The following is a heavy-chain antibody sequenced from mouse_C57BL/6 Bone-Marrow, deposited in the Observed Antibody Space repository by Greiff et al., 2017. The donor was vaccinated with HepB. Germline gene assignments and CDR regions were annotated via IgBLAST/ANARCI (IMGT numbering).Heavy chain of an antibody. V-gene: IGHV2-6-1*01. CDR3: ARHEHHSNRGFAY. J-gene: IGHJ3*01. D-gene: IGHD2-5*01. CDR1: GFSLTSYG. CDR2: IWSDGST. Sequence: VKVVESGPGLVAPSQSLSITCTVSGFSLTSYGVHWVRQPPGKGLEWLVVIWSDGSTTYNSALKSRLSISKDNSKSQVFLKMNSLQTDDTAMYYCARHEHHSNRGFAYWGQGTLVTVSA.